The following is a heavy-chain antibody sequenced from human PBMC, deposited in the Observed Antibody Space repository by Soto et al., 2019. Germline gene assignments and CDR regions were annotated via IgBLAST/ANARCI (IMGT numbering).Heavy chain of an antibody. CDR1: GDSIRSGNHY. V-gene: IGHV4-30-4*01. CDR3: ARALVTDYNSRDYPYYFAMDV. D-gene: IGHD3-22*01. J-gene: IGHJ6*02. CDR2: IYYSGST. Sequence: SETLSLTCTVSGDSIRSGNHYWSWIRQPPGKGLEWIGYIYYSGSTYYSPSLKSRVTISVDTSKNQFSLMLASVTAADTAVYYCARALVTDYNSRDYPYYFAMDVWGQGTSVTVSS.